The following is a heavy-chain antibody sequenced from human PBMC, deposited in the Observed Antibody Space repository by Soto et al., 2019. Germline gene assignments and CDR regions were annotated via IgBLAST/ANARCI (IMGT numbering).Heavy chain of an antibody. J-gene: IGHJ5*02. CDR1: GGSISSGDYY. D-gene: IGHD3-3*01. CDR2: IFYSGST. CDR3: ASARFLYWLLSGWFDP. Sequence: QVQLQESGPGLVKPSQTLSLTCTVSGGSISSGDYYGSGIRQPPGKGLEWIGYIFYSGSTYYNPSLKSRVTISVDTSKNQFSLKLSSVTAADTAVYSCASARFLYWLLSGWFDPWGQGTLVTVSS. V-gene: IGHV4-30-4*01.